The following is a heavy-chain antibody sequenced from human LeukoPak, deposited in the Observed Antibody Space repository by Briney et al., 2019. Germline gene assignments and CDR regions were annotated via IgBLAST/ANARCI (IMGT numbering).Heavy chain of an antibody. Sequence: PGGSLRLSCTASGFSFGDYAMSWVRQAPGKGLEWIGYIYYSGSTNYNPSLKSRVTISVDTSKNQFSLKLSSVTAADTAVYYCARGVTGGWYGDFQHWGQGTLVTVSS. CDR2: IYYSGST. CDR3: ARGVTGGWYGDFQH. J-gene: IGHJ1*01. V-gene: IGHV4-59*13. D-gene: IGHD6-19*01. CDR1: GFSFGDYA.